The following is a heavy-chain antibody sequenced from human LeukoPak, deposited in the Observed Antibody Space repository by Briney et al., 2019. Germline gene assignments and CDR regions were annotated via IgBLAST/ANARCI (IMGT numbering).Heavy chain of an antibody. Sequence: PGGSLRLSCVASGFNFSSFWMSWVRQVPGKGLEWVANIKPDGGEESYVDSVRGRFTISRDNAKDSLFLQMNSLRGDDTALYCCVRGAGGGDFWGQGTLVTVSS. V-gene: IGHV3-7*04. CDR1: GFNFSSFW. CDR2: IKPDGGEE. CDR3: VRGAGGGDF. J-gene: IGHJ1*01. D-gene: IGHD3-16*01.